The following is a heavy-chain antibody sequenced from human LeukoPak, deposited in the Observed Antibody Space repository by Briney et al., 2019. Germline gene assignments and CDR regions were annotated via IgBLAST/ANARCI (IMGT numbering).Heavy chain of an antibody. V-gene: IGHV4-39*01. J-gene: IGHJ4*02. Sequence: SETLSLTCTVSGGSISSSSYYWGWIRQPPGKGLEWIGSIYYSGSTYYNPSLKSRVTISVDTSKNQFSLKLSSVTAADTAVYYYARRVMSSSSYFDYWGQGTLVTVSS. CDR1: GGSISSSSYY. CDR3: ARRVMSSSSYFDY. D-gene: IGHD6-6*01. CDR2: IYYSGST.